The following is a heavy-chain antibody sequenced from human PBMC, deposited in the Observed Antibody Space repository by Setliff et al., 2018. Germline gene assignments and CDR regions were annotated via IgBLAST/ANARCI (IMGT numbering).Heavy chain of an antibody. J-gene: IGHJ5*02. CDR2: ISHGGGT. CDR3: ATGDVYDSSAFFSDWFDP. D-gene: IGHD3-22*01. CDR1: GGSFSAYY. Sequence: LSLTCTVYGGSFSAYYWSWIRQPPGKGLEWIGEISHGGGTNYNPSLKSRVTISIDTSKNLFSLKLTSVTAADTAVYYCATGDVYDSSAFFSDWFDPWGQGTQVTVSS. V-gene: IGHV4-34*01.